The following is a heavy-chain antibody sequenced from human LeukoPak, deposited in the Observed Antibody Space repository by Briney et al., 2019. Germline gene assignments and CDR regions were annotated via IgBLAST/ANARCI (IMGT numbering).Heavy chain of an antibody. CDR1: GGSISSSSYY. Sequence: PSETPSLTCTVSGGSISSSSYYWGWIRQPPGKGLEWIGSIYYSGSTYYNPSLKSRVTISVDTSKNQFSLKLSSVTAADTAVYYCARQPRVLRFLEWLLYSWFDPWGQGTLVTVSS. CDR3: ARQPRVLRFLEWLLYSWFDP. J-gene: IGHJ5*02. V-gene: IGHV4-39*01. D-gene: IGHD3-3*01. CDR2: IYYSGST.